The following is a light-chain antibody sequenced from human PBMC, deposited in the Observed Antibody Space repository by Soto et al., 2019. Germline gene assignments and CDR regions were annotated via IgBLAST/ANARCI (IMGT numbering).Light chain of an antibody. Sequence: AIQLTQSPSSLYASVGDRVTITCRASQGISSALTWYQQKPGKAPKLLIYDASSLESGVPSRFSGSGSGTYFTLTISSLQPEDFATYYCQQFNSYLLTFGQGTRLEIK. CDR1: QGISSA. V-gene: IGKV1-13*02. CDR2: DAS. CDR3: QQFNSYLLT. J-gene: IGKJ5*01.